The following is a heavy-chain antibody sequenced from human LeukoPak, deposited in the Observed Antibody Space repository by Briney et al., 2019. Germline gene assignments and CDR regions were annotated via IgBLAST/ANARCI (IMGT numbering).Heavy chain of an antibody. Sequence: ASVKVSCKASGYTFTSYDINWVRQATGQGLDWMGWMNPNSGKTGYAQKFQGRVTMTRNTSISTAYMELSSLRSEDTAVYYCARERGQYSSSSGWFDPWGQGTLVTVSS. V-gene: IGHV1-8*01. CDR3: ARERGQYSSSSGWFDP. CDR2: MNPNSGKT. D-gene: IGHD6-6*01. J-gene: IGHJ5*02. CDR1: GYTFTSYD.